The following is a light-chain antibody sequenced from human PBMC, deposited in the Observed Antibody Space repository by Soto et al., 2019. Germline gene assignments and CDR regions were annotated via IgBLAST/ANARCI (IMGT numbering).Light chain of an antibody. CDR3: QQYDKWPLT. Sequence: EIVMTQSPATLSVSPGERATLSCRASQSVDINLAWYQQKPGQAPRLLIFGASTRATGIPARFSGSGSGTDFTLTISSLQSEDFGVYFCQQYDKWPLTFGGGTKVEIK. CDR2: GAS. V-gene: IGKV3D-15*01. CDR1: QSVDIN. J-gene: IGKJ4*01.